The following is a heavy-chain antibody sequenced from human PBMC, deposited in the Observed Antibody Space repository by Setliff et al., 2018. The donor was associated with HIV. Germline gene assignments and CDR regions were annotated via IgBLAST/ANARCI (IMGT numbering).Heavy chain of an antibody. V-gene: IGHV4-61*01. CDR3: ARDPPGYGDSNDY. CDR2: IYYSGST. Sequence: PSETLSLTCTVSGGSVGSGSYYWSWIRRSPGKGLEWIGYIYYSGSTTYNPTLKSRVTMSIDTSKNQFSLKVRSVSAADTAVYYCARDPPGYGDSNDYWGQGMLVTVSS. CDR1: GGSVGSGSYY. D-gene: IGHD4-17*01. J-gene: IGHJ4*02.